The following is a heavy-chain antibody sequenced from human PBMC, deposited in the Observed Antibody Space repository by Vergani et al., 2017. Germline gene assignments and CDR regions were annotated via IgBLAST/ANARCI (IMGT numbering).Heavy chain of an antibody. D-gene: IGHD6-13*01. CDR2: IYYSGST. J-gene: IGHJ4*02. CDR3: ARDTAAGIFDY. V-gene: IGHV4-39*02. Sequence: QLQLQESGPGLVKPSETLSLTCTVSGGSISSSSYYWGWIRQPPGKGLEWIGSIYYSGSTYYNPSLKSRVTISVDTSKNQFSLKLSSVTAADTAVYYCARDTAAGIFDYWGQGTLVTVSS. CDR1: GGSISSSSYY.